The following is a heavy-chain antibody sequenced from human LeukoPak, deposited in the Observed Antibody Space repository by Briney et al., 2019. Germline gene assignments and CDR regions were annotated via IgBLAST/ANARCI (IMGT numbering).Heavy chain of an antibody. CDR2: IYYSGST. J-gene: IGHJ3*02. CDR1: GGSISNYY. V-gene: IGHV4-59*01. CDR3: ARDASGNDLGYAFDI. D-gene: IGHD5-12*01. Sequence: PSETLSLTCTVSGGSISNYYWSWIRQPPGKGLEWIGDIYYSGSTSYNPSLKSRVSISVDTSKSQFSLKLYSVTAADTAVYYCARDASGNDLGYAFDIWGQGTVATVSS.